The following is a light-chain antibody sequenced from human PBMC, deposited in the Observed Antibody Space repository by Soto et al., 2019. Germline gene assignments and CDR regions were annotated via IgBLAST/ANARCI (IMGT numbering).Light chain of an antibody. CDR2: AAT. CDR3: HQSYSPVFT. CDR1: RSISGY. V-gene: IGKV1-39*01. Sequence: DIQMIQSPSSLAASVGDRVTITCRASRSISGYLNWYQQKAGKAPKLLVYAATSLETGVPSRFTGSGSGTHFTLTISSLQREDFATYYCHQSYSPVFTFGQGTKLEI. J-gene: IGKJ2*01.